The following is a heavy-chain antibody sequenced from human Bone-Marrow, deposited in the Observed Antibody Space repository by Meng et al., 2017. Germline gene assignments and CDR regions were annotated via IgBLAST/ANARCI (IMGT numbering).Heavy chain of an antibody. CDR1: GYTFTGYY. CDR2: INPNSGGT. D-gene: IGHD6-19*01. J-gene: IGHJ4*02. Sequence: QVRVGPLGAEVKKPGASVKVSCKASGYTFTGYYMHWVRQAPGQGLEWMGRINPNSGGTNYAQKFQGRVTMTRDTSISTAYMELSRLRSDDMAVYYCARDGPSSGWYLIDYWGQGTLVTVSS. V-gene: IGHV1-2*06. CDR3: ARDGPSSGWYLIDY.